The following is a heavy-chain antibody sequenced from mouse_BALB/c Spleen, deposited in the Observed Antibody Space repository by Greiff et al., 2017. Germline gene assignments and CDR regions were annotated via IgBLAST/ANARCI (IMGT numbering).Heavy chain of an antibody. CDR1: GYTFTSYY. V-gene: IGHV1S81*02. D-gene: IGHD1-1*01. CDR3: TRGLRGVMDY. CDR2: INPSNGGT. J-gene: IGHJ4*01. Sequence: VQLQQPGAELVKPGASVKLSCKASGYTFTSYYMYWVKQRPGQGLEWIGGINPSNGGTNFNEKFKSKATLTVDKSSSTAYMQLSSLTSEDSAVYYCTRGLRGVMDYWGQGTSVTVSS.